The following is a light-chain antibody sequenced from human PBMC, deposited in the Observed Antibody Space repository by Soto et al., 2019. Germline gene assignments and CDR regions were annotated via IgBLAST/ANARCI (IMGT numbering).Light chain of an antibody. CDR2: EVS. CDR1: SSDVGGYNY. Sequence: QSVLTQPASVSGSPGQSITISCTGTSSDVGGYNYVSWYQQHPGKAPKLMIYEVSNRPSGVSNRFSGSKSGNTASLTISGLQAEDEADYYSSSYTSSSTLHVFGTRTKLTVL. CDR3: SSYTSSSTLHV. V-gene: IGLV2-14*01. J-gene: IGLJ1*01.